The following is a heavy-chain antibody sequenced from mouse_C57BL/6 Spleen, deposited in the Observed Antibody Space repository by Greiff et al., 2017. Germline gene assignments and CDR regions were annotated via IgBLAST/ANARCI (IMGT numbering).Heavy chain of an antibody. CDR3: ARGYYYGSSLDY. CDR1: GFTFSSYA. Sequence: LVESGGGLVKPGGSLQLSCAASGFTFSSYAMSWVRQTPEKRLEWVATISDGGSYTYYPDNVKGRFTISRDDAKNNLYLQMSHLKSEDTAMYYCARGYYYGSSLDYWGQGTTLTVSS. CDR2: ISDGGSYT. V-gene: IGHV5-4*01. J-gene: IGHJ2*01. D-gene: IGHD1-1*01.